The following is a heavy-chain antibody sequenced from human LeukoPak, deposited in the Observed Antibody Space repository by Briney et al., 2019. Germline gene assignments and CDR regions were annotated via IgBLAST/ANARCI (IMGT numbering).Heavy chain of an antibody. Sequence: GGSLRLSCTASGLTFSTSGFNLVRQAPGKGLEWVASIGPTGSDRYHADSIKGRFTISRDNANNFLYLQMNSLRAEVTAVYYCATETNGRHYDYWGQGTLLTVSS. CDR1: GLTFSTSG. CDR2: IGPTGSDR. J-gene: IGHJ4*02. CDR3: ATETNGRHYDY. V-gene: IGHV3-21*06. D-gene: IGHD1-14*01.